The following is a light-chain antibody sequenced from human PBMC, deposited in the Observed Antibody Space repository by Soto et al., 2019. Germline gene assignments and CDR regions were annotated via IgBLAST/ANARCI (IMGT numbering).Light chain of an antibody. CDR1: SSNIGNNY. J-gene: IGLJ3*02. V-gene: IGLV1-51*01. Sequence: QSVLTQPPSVSAAPGQKVTISCSRSSSNIGNNYVSWYQQLPGTAPKLLIYDNNKRPSGIPDRFSGSKSGTSATLGITGLQTGDEADYYCGTWDSSLSAGEFGGGTKLTVL. CDR3: GTWDSSLSAGE. CDR2: DNN.